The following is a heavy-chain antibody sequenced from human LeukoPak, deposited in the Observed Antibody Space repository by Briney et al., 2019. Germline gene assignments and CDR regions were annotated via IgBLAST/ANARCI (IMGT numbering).Heavy chain of an antibody. CDR2: ISSSTTYI. D-gene: IGHD3-3*01. Sequence: GGSLRLSCAASGFTFSTYSMNWVRQAPGKGLEWVSYISSSTTYIYYADSVKGRFTISRDNAKNTLSLQMNSLRAEDTAVYYCAKGSAYADFWGQGTLVTVSS. CDR3: AKGSAYADF. J-gene: IGHJ4*02. CDR1: GFTFSTYS. V-gene: IGHV3-21*04.